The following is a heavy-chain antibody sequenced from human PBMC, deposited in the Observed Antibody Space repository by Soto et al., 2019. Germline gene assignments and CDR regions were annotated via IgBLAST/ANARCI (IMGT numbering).Heavy chain of an antibody. CDR2: ISGSGGST. J-gene: IGHJ6*03. V-gene: IGHV3-23*01. CDR3: ARDSPRLGIFGVVAPEDYYMDV. CDR1: GFTFSSYA. Sequence: PGGSLRLSCAASGFTFSSYAMSWVRQAPGKGLGWVSAISGSGGSTYYADSVKGRFTISRDNSKNTLYLQMNSLRAEDTAVYYCARDSPRLGIFGVVAPEDYYMDVWGKGTTVTVSS. D-gene: IGHD3-3*01.